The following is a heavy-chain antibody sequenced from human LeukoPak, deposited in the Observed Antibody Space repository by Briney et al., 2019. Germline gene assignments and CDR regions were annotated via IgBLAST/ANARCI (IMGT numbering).Heavy chain of an antibody. CDR1: GGSFSGYY. V-gene: IGHV4-34*01. Sequence: PSETLSLTCAVYGGSFSGYYWSWIRQPPGQGLEWIGEINLSGSTNYNPSLKSRVTISVDTSKNQFSLKLSSVTAADTAVYYCARLAFLEWLLYAHFDYWGQGTLVTVSS. CDR3: ARLAFLEWLLYAHFDY. D-gene: IGHD3-3*02. J-gene: IGHJ4*02. CDR2: INLSGST.